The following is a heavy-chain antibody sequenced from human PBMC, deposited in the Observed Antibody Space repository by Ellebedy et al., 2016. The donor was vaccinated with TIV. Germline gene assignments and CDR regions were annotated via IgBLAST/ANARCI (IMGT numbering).Heavy chain of an antibody. J-gene: IGHJ4*02. CDR3: AKDRDDSSGYFSQFDY. V-gene: IGHV3-30-3*01. Sequence: GGSLRLSXAASGFTFSNYALHWVRQAPGKGLEWVALISYDGTNKYYADSVKGRFTISRDNSKSTLYLQMNSLRAEDTALYYCAKDRDDSSGYFSQFDYWGQGTLVTVSS. CDR2: ISYDGTNK. D-gene: IGHD3-22*01. CDR1: GFTFSNYA.